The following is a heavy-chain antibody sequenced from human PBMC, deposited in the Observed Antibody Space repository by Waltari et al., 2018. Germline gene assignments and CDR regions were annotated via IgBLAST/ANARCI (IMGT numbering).Heavy chain of an antibody. CDR3: ARGPPRSAALDY. J-gene: IGHJ4*02. V-gene: IGHV3-7*01. CDR2: IKQDGSEK. D-gene: IGHD2-15*01. Sequence: EVQLLESGGGLVQPGGSLRLTCAASGLTFRNYCVSWVRQAPGKGLGWVANIKQDGSEKYYVDSVKGRFTISRDNAKNSLYLQMNSLRAEDTAVYYCARGPPRSAALDYWGQGTLVTVSS. CDR1: GLTFRNYC.